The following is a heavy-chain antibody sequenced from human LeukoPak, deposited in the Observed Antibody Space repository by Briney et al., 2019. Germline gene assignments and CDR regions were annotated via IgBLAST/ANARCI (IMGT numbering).Heavy chain of an antibody. CDR2: IYTGGST. D-gene: IGHD1-26*01. Sequence: TSETLSLTCTVSGGSITTNYWSWIRQPAGKGLEWIGRIYTGGSTNYNPSLKSRVTMSVDTSKSQFSLKLNSVTAADTAVYYCARERSQYFDYWGQGTLVSVSS. CDR3: ARERSQYFDY. V-gene: IGHV4-4*07. CDR1: GGSITTNY. J-gene: IGHJ4*02.